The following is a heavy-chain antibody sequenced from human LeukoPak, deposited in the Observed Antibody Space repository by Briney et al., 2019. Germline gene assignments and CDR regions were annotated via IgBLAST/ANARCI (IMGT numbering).Heavy chain of an antibody. V-gene: IGHV4-61*02. D-gene: IGHD4-17*01. Sequence: SQTLSLTCTVSGGSISSGSYYWSWIRQPAGKGLEWIGRIYTSGSTNYNPSLKSRVTISVDTSKNQFSLKLSSVTAADTAVYYCARSVRRSERFDPWGQGTLVTVSS. CDR1: GGSISSGSYY. J-gene: IGHJ5*02. CDR3: ARSVRRSERFDP. CDR2: IYTSGST.